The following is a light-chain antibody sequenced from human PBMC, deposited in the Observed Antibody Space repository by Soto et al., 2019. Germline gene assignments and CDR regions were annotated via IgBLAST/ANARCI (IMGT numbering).Light chain of an antibody. CDR2: DAS. V-gene: IGKV1-5*01. J-gene: IGKJ4*01. CDR1: QSISSW. CDR3: QQYNSYG. Sequence: DIQMTQSPSTLSASVGDRVTITCRASQSISSWLAWYQQKPGKAPKLLIYDASSLESGVPSSFSGSGSGTEFTLTISSLQPDDFATYYCQQYNSYGFGGGTKVEIK.